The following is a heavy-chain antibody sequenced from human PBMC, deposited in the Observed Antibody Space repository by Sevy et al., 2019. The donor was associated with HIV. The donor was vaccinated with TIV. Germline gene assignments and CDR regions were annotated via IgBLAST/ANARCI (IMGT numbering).Heavy chain of an antibody. CDR3: ARDRGEILSSAFDY. CDR2: ISYDGRNNK. D-gene: IGHD3-16*01. Sequence: GGSLRLSCAASGFSFSDYRMHWVRQAPGKGLEWVAVISYDGRNNKYNADSVKGRFTISRDNSNNTLYLQMNSLRAEDTAIYYCARDRGEILSSAFDYWGQGTLVTVSS. J-gene: IGHJ4*02. CDR1: GFSFSDYR. V-gene: IGHV3-30*03.